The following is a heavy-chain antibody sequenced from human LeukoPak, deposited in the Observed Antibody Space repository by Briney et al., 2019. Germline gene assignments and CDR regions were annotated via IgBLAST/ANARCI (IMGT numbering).Heavy chain of an antibody. Sequence: GGSLRLSCAASGFTFSNFYMYWVRQAPGKGLVWVSRITSDGSGTAYADAVKGRFTISRDNAKNSLYLQMNSLRVEDTAVYYCAKVAKYYYGSETYYFFEHWGQGTPVTASS. D-gene: IGHD3-10*01. CDR2: ITSDGSGT. CDR1: GFTFSNFY. J-gene: IGHJ4*02. CDR3: AKVAKYYYGSETYYFFEH. V-gene: IGHV3-74*01.